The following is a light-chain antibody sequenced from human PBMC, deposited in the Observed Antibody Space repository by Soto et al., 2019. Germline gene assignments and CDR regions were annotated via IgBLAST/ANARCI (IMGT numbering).Light chain of an antibody. CDR2: AAS. J-gene: IGKJ1*01. CDR1: QRISSN. V-gene: IGKV3-15*01. Sequence: EIVMTQSPATLSVSPGERAPLSCRASQRISSNLAWYQQKPGQAPRLLIYAASTRATGLPARFSGSGSGTEFTLTISSLQSEDFAVYTCQQYNNWPLTFGQGTKVDIK. CDR3: QQYNNWPLT.